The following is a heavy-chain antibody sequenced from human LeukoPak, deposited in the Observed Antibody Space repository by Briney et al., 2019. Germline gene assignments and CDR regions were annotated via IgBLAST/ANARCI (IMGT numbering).Heavy chain of an antibody. CDR2: IYYSGST. Sequence: SETLSLTCTVSGGSISSSSYYWGWIRQPPGKGPEWIGNIYYSGSTYYNPSLKSRVTISVDTSKNQFSLKLSSVTAADTAVYYCARDWDLIQVAPTDYHYYGMDVWGQGTTVTVSS. CDR3: ARDWDLIQVAPTDYHYYGMDV. V-gene: IGHV4-39*07. CDR1: GGSISSSSYY. J-gene: IGHJ6*02. D-gene: IGHD3-16*01.